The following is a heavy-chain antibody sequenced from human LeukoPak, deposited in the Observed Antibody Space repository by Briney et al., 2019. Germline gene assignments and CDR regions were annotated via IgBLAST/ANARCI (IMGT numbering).Heavy chain of an antibody. D-gene: IGHD3-3*01. Sequence: ESGPTLLNPTQTLTLTCTFSGFSLNTSGVGVGWIRQPPGKALEWLALIYWNDDKRYSPSLKSRLTINKDTSKSEVVLTMTNMDPADTATYFCEHSQRLYYDFWSGASARLSDYWGQGILVTVSS. CDR3: EHSQRLYYDFWSGASARLSDY. V-gene: IGHV2-5*01. CDR1: GFSLNTSGVG. J-gene: IGHJ4*02. CDR2: IYWNDDK.